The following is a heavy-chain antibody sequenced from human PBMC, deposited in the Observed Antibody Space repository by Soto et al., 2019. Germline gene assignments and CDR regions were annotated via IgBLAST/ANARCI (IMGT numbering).Heavy chain of an antibody. Sequence: GGSLRLSCAASGFTFSSYSMNWVRQAPGKGLEWVSSISSSSSYIYYADSVKGRFTISRDNAKNSLYLQMNSLRAEDTAVYYCARKGVARDGYNQYYFDYWGQGTLVTVSS. CDR1: GFTFSSYS. CDR3: ARKGVARDGYNQYYFDY. D-gene: IGHD5-12*01. J-gene: IGHJ4*02. CDR2: ISSSSSYI. V-gene: IGHV3-21*01.